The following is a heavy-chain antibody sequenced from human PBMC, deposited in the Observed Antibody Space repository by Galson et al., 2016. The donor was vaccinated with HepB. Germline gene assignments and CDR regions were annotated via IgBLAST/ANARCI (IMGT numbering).Heavy chain of an antibody. J-gene: IGHJ6*02. CDR1: GFTFRAYT. CDR2: ISSGSRHI. D-gene: IGHD5-12*01. Sequence: SLRLSCAASGFTFRAYTMNWVRRAPGKGLQWVSSISSGSRHISNADSLKGRFSISRDDAKNSVFLQMNSLTVDDTAKYFCARDRVDIVAAPSSIRNYYGMDVWGQGTTVTVSS. CDR3: ARDRVDIVAAPSSIRNYYGMDV. V-gene: IGHV3-21*04.